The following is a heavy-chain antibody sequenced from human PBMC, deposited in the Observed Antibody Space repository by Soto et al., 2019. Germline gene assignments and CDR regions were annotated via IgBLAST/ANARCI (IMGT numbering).Heavy chain of an antibody. V-gene: IGHV1-18*01. CDR1: GYTFPTYD. D-gene: IGHD6-13*01. Sequence: QVQLVQSGAEVKKPGASVRVSCRASGYTFPTYDIAWVRQAPGQGLEWMGWISVYNGFTHYAQKFRGRVTVTAETSTSTVYMELRSLTSDDTAVYYCAREFEGQSSSWPFDYWGQGTLVTVSS. CDR3: AREFEGQSSSWPFDY. J-gene: IGHJ4*02. CDR2: ISVYNGFT.